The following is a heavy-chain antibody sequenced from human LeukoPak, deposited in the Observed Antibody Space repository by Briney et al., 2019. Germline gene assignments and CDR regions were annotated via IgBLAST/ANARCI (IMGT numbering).Heavy chain of an antibody. CDR3: ARGVEPRAANTLAY. D-gene: IGHD1-14*01. V-gene: IGHV3-53*01. Sequence: GGSLRLSCAASGSTVITNDMTWVRQAPGKGLEWVSVLYSDGNTKYADSVQGRFTISRDNSKNTLYLEVNSLSPDDTAVYYCARGVEPRAANTLAYWGQGTLVTVSS. CDR1: GSTVITND. J-gene: IGHJ4*02. CDR2: LYSDGNT.